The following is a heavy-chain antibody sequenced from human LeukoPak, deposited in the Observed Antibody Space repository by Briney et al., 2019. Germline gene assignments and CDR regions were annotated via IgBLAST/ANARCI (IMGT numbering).Heavy chain of an antibody. J-gene: IGHJ5*02. Sequence: PSETLSLTCTVSGGSISSYYWSWIRQPAGKGLEWIGRIYASGGTNYNPSLKSRLTISVDKSKNQFSLRLSSVTAADTAVYYCARSVGYCSSASCYVNWFDPWGQGTLVTVCS. D-gene: IGHD2-2*01. CDR1: GGSISSYY. CDR2: IYASGGT. CDR3: ARSVGYCSSASCYVNWFDP. V-gene: IGHV4-4*07.